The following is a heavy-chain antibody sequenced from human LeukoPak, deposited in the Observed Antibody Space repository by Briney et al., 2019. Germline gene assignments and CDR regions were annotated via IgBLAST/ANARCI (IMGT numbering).Heavy chain of an antibody. J-gene: IGHJ4*02. Sequence: ASVKVSCKASGYTFTSYDINWVRQATGQGFEWMGWMNPNSGNTGYAQKFQGRVTMTRNTSISTAYMELSSLRSEDTAVYYCARGWGIVVVPADLFDYWGQGTLVTVSS. V-gene: IGHV1-8*01. CDR1: GYTFTSYD. CDR3: ARGWGIVVVPADLFDY. CDR2: MNPNSGNT. D-gene: IGHD2-2*01.